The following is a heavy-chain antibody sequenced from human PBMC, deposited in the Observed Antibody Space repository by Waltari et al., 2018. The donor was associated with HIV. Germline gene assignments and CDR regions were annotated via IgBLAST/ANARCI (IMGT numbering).Heavy chain of an antibody. CDR3: ARVPFASSWSADSFDV. CDR2: IWYDGSKK. V-gene: IGHV3-33*01. Sequence: VQLEESGGGVVQPGRSRRLSCAASGFRVSDYGMHWVRQAPGKGLQWVEVIWYDGSKKEYSYSVKGRFTISKDNSKNTLFLQMNSLRVDDTAVYFCARVPFASSWSADSFDVWGPGTRITVSS. D-gene: IGHD6-13*01. CDR1: GFRVSDYG. J-gene: IGHJ3*01.